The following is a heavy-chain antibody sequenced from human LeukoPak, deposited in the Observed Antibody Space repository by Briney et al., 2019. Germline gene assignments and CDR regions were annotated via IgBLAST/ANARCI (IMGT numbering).Heavy chain of an antibody. Sequence: GGSLRLSWAASGFTFSSYGMHWVRQAPGKGLEWVAFIRYDGSNKYYADSVKGRFTISRDNSKNTLYLQMNSLRAEDTAVYYCAKEGSIVGARMVWGQGTLVTVSS. J-gene: IGHJ4*02. V-gene: IGHV3-30*02. CDR3: AKEGSIVGARMV. CDR1: GFTFSSYG. D-gene: IGHD1-26*01. CDR2: IRYDGSNK.